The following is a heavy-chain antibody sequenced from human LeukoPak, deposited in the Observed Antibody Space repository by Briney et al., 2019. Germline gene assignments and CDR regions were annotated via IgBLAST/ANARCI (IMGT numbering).Heavy chain of an antibody. Sequence: AASVKVSCKDSGYTFTSYDINWVRQATGQGLEWMGWMNRNSDNTGYAQKFQGRVTITRNTSISTAYMELSSLRSEDTAVYYCARGGGATVVDYWGQGTLVTVSS. J-gene: IGHJ4*02. CDR2: MNRNSDNT. V-gene: IGHV1-8*03. CDR1: GYTFTSYD. D-gene: IGHD4-23*01. CDR3: ARGGGATVVDY.